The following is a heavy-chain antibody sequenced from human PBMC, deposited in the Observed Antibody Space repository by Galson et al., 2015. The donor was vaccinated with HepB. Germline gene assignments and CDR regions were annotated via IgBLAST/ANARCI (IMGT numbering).Heavy chain of an antibody. CDR1: GFTFSSYA. CDR3: ARGRSYSSSWPYYYYGMDV. J-gene: IGHJ6*02. V-gene: IGHV3-23*01. D-gene: IGHD6-13*01. CDR2: ISGSGGST. Sequence: SLRLSCAASGFTFSSYAMSWVRQAPGKGLEWVSAISGSGGSTYYADSVKGRFTISRDNSKNTLYLQMNSLRPEDTALYYCARGRSYSSSWPYYYYGMDVWGQGTTVTVSS.